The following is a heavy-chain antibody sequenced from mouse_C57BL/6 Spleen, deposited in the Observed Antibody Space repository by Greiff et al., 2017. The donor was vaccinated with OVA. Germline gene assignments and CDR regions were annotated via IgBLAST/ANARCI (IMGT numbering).Heavy chain of an antibody. V-gene: IGHV5-4*03. CDR2: ISDGGRFT. CDR3: ARGYDDYAMDY. CDR1: GFTFSSYA. J-gene: IGHJ4*01. Sequence: EVKLVESGGGLVKPGGSLKLSCAASGFTFSSYAMSWVRQTPEKRLEWVATISDGGRFTYYPDNVKGRFTISRDNAKNNLYLQMSHLKSEDTAMYYCARGYDDYAMDYWGQGTSVTVSS. D-gene: IGHD2-14*01.